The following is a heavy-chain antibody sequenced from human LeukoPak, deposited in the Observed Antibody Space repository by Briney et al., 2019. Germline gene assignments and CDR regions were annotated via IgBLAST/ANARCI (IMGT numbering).Heavy chain of an antibody. V-gene: IGHV3-48*03. J-gene: IGHJ6*03. CDR2: ISSSGSTI. D-gene: IGHD5-12*01. CDR1: GFTFSSYE. Sequence: GGSLRLSCAASGFTFSSYEMNWVRQAPGKGLEWVSYISSSGSTIYYADSVKGRFTISRDNAKNSLYLQMNSLRAEDTAVYYCASDFSGYDAYYYYYMDVWGKGTTVTVSS. CDR3: ASDFSGYDAYYYYYMDV.